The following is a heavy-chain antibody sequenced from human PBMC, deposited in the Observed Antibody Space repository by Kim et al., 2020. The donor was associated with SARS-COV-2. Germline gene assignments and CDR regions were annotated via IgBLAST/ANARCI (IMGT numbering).Heavy chain of an antibody. CDR1: GYTFTSYG. CDR2: ISAYNGNT. J-gene: IGHJ2*01. D-gene: IGHD4-17*01. CDR3: ARVLGDIHGDYDTQLILRSYWYFDL. V-gene: IGHV1-18*04. Sequence: ASVKVSCKASGYTFTSYGISWVRQAPGQGLEWMGWISAYNGNTNYAQKLQGRVTMTTYTSTSTAYMELRSLRSDDTAVYYCARVLGDIHGDYDTQLILRSYWYFDLWGRGTLVTVSS.